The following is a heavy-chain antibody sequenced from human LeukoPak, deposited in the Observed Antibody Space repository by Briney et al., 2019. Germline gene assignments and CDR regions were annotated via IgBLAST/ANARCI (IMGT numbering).Heavy chain of an antibody. V-gene: IGHV1-58*01. J-gene: IGHJ3*02. D-gene: IGHD1-26*01. CDR2: IVAGSGDT. CDR1: GFTFSSSA. Sequence: SVKVSCKASGFTFSSSAVQWVRQARGQRLEWIGWIVAGSGDTNYAQKFQERVTISRDMSTSTVHMELSSLRSEDTAVYYCAAATGATAGSYAFDIWGQGTMVTVSS. CDR3: AAATGATAGSYAFDI.